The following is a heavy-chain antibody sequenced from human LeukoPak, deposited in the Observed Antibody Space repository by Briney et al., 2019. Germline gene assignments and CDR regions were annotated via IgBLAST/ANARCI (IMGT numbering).Heavy chain of an antibody. CDR1: GFTFSSYA. V-gene: IGHV3-30*04. CDR2: ISYDGSNK. J-gene: IGHJ4*02. Sequence: GGSLRLSCAASGFTFSSYAMHWVRQAPGKGLEWVAVISYDGSNKYYADSVKGRFTISRDNSKSTLYLQMNSLRAEDTAVYYCARLITYYDFWSGYYPLDYWGQGTLVTVSS. D-gene: IGHD3-3*01. CDR3: ARLITYYDFWSGYYPLDY.